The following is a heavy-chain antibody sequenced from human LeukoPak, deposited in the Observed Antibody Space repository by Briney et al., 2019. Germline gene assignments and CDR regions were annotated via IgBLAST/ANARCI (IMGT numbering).Heavy chain of an antibody. CDR3: AKDPPIVYYYDSSCYGGDY. J-gene: IGHJ4*02. CDR2: ISGSGGST. Sequence: GGSLRLSCTASGFTFSSYAMSWVRQAPGKGLEWVSAISGSGGSTYYADSVKGRFTISRDNSKNTLYLQMNSLRAEDTAVYYCAKDPPIVYYYDSSCYGGDYWGQGALVTVSS. CDR1: GFTFSSYA. V-gene: IGHV3-23*01. D-gene: IGHD3-22*01.